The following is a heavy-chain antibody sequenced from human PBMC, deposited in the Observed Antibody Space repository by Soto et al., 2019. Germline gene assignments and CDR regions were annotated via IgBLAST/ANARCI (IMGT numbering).Heavy chain of an antibody. Sequence: GESLKISCKGSGYSFTSYWIGWVRQMPGKGLEWMGIIYPGDSDTRYSPSFQGQVTISADKSISTAYLQWSSLKASDTAMYYCARRMGYDILTGSNWFDPWGQGTLVTVSS. CDR3: ARRMGYDILTGSNWFDP. J-gene: IGHJ5*02. CDR1: GYSFTSYW. CDR2: IYPGDSDT. D-gene: IGHD3-9*01. V-gene: IGHV5-51*01.